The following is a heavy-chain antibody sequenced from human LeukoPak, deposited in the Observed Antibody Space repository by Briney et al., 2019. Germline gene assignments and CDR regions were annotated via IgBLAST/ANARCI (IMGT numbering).Heavy chain of an antibody. J-gene: IGHJ3*02. D-gene: IGHD1-26*01. CDR2: IYYSGST. CDR1: GGSISSSSYY. CDR3: ASSQVGATFAFDI. Sequence: SETLSLTCTVSGGSISSSSYYWGWIRQPPGKGLEWIGSIYYSGSTYYNPPLKSRVTISLDTSKNQFSLKLSSVTAADTAVYYCASSQVGATFAFDIWGQGTMVTVSS. V-gene: IGHV4-39*01.